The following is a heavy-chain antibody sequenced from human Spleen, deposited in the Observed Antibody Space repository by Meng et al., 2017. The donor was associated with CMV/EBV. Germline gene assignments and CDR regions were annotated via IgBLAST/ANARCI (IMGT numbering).Heavy chain of an antibody. CDR3: ARDEDTRSWSFDY. Sequence: AYGFTGSKWWRYWVRQAPGKGLVGVSGMNSDGSSTGYADSGKGRFTISRNNAKDTLYLQMNSLGAEDMAVYYCARDEDTRSWSFDYWGQGTLVTVSS. J-gene: IGHJ4*02. V-gene: IGHV3-74*01. CDR1: GFTGSKWW. D-gene: IGHD6-13*01. CDR2: MNSDGSST.